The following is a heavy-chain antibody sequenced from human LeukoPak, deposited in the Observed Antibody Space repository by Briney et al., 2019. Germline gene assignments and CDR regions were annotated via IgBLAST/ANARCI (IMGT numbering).Heavy chain of an antibody. CDR3: ARDHRITMVRGVSYFDY. CDR1: GYTFTSYY. CDR2: INPSGGST. D-gene: IGHD3-10*01. Sequence: ASVKVSCKASGYTFTSYYMHWVRQAPGQGLEWMGIINPSGGSTSYAQKFQGRVTMTRDTSTSTVYMELSSLRSEDTAAYYCARDHRITMVRGVSYFDYWGQGTLVTVSS. J-gene: IGHJ4*02. V-gene: IGHV1-46*03.